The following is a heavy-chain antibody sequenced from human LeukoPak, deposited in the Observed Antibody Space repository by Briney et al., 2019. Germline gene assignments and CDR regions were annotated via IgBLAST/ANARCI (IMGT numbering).Heavy chain of an antibody. V-gene: IGHV1-69*04. CDR2: IIPILGIA. CDR3: ARDPPYGSAAGTDFDY. Sequence: SVKVSCKASGGTFSSYAISWVRQAPGQGLEWMGRIIPILGIANYAQKFQGRVTITADKSTSTAYMGLSSLRSEDTAVYYCARDPPYGSAAGTDFDYWGQGTLVTVSS. J-gene: IGHJ4*02. D-gene: IGHD6-13*01. CDR1: GGTFSSYA.